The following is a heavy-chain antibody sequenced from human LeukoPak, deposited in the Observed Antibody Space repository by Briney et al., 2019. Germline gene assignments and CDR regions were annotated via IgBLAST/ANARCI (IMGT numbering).Heavy chain of an antibody. CDR2: IYYSGST. CDR1: GGSISSSHYY. CDR3: ARAYGDYAGDYFDY. D-gene: IGHD4-17*01. J-gene: IGHJ4*02. Sequence: PSETLSLTCTVSGGSISSSHYYWGWIRQPPGKGLEWIGSIYYSGSTYYNPSLKSRVTISVDTSKNQFSLKLNSVSAADTAVYYCARAYGDYAGDYFDYWGQGTLVTVSS. V-gene: IGHV4-39*07.